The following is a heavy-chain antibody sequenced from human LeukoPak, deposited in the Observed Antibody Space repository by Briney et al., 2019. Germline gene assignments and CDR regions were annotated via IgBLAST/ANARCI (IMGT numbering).Heavy chain of an antibody. CDR2: INWNGGST. CDR1: GFTFDDYG. V-gene: IGHV3-20*04. J-gene: IGHJ4*02. Sequence: PGGSLRLSCAASGFTFDDYGMSWVRQAPAKGLEWVSGINWNGGSTGYADSVKGRFTISRDNGKNSLYLQKNSLGAEDTALYYCARDSEVRLRLGELSLFDYWGQGTLVTVSS. CDR3: ARDSEVRLRLGELSLFDY. D-gene: IGHD3-16*02.